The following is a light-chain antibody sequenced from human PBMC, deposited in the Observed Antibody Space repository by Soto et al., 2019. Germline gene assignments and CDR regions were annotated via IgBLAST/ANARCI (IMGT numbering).Light chain of an antibody. CDR1: SGHSSYA. Sequence: QLVLTQSPSASASLGASVKLTCILSSGHSSYAIAWHQQQPEKGPRYLMKLNSDGSHSKGDGIPDRFSGSSSGAERYLTISSLQSEDEADYYCQTWGTGIHWVFGGGTKVTVL. J-gene: IGLJ3*02. CDR2: LNSDGSH. V-gene: IGLV4-69*01. CDR3: QTWGTGIHWV.